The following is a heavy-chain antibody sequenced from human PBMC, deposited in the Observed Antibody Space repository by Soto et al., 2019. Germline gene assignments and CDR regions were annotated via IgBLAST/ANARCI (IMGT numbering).Heavy chain of an antibody. CDR1: GYIFTSYG. J-gene: IGHJ4*02. D-gene: IGHD2-21*02. CDR2: ISTHNGNT. CDR3: AGGDWDGSGAHH. V-gene: IGHV1-18*01. Sequence: QVQLVQSGAEVKKPGASVKVSCEASGYIFTSYGINWVRQAPGQGLEWMGWISTHNGNTNYAQRVQGRLTMTTDTSTSTAYMELRSRRSDDTAIYYCAGGDWDGSGAHHWGQGTLVTVSS.